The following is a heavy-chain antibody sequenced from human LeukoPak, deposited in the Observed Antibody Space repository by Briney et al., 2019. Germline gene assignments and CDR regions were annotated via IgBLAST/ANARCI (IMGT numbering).Heavy chain of an antibody. CDR2: MYHSGST. D-gene: IGHD3-10*01. J-gene: IGHJ4*02. V-gene: IGHV4-38-2*02. Sequence: SEXXSLTCTVSGYSISXGYYWGXIXXPPGXGLEWIGSMYHSGSTYYNPSLKSRVTISVDTSKNQFSLRLTSVTAADTAVYYCARVISGGRDYWGQGTLVTVSS. CDR1: GYSISXGYY. CDR3: ARVISGGRDY.